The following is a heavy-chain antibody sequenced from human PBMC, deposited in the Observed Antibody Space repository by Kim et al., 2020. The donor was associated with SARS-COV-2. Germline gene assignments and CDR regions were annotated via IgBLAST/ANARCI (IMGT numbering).Heavy chain of an antibody. CDR1: GFSLSTSGRS. Sequence: SGPTLVNPTQTLRLTCTFSGFSLSTSGRSVSWIRQPPGKTLEWLALIDYDDDKFYSTSLKTRLTISRDTSKSQGVLTMTNVNPVDTATYYCARSTAVTTPLLSPGDWYFDLWGRGTLVTVSS. D-gene: IGHD4-17*01. CDR3: ARSTAVTTPLLSPGDWYFDL. J-gene: IGHJ2*01. V-gene: IGHV2-70*12. CDR2: IDYDDDK.